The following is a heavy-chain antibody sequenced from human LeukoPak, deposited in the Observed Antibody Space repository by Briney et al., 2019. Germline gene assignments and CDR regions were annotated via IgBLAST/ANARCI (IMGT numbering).Heavy chain of an antibody. V-gene: IGHV4-34*01. D-gene: IGHD6-13*01. CDR2: INHSGST. CDR1: GGSFSGYY. J-gene: IGHJ4*02. CDR3: AREGGSSSWYDY. Sequence: SETLSLTCAVYGGSFSGYYWSWIRQPPGKGPEWIGEINHSGSTNYNPSLKSRVTISVDTSKNQFSLKLSSVTAADTAVYYCAREGGSSSWYDYWGQGTLVTVSS.